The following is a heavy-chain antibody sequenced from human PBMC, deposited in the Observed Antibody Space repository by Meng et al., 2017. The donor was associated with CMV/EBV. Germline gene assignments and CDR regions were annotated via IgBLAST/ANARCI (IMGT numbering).Heavy chain of an antibody. CDR2: FDPEDGET. CDR3: ATAYYYDSSGSGDAFDI. D-gene: IGHD3-22*01. V-gene: IGHV1-24*01. J-gene: IGHJ3*02. Sequence: ASVKVSCKVSGYTLTELSMHWVRQAPGKGLEWMGCFDPEDGETIYAQKFQGRVTMTEDTSTDTAYMELSSLRSEDTAVYYCATAYYYDSSGSGDAFDIWGQGTMVTVSS. CDR1: GYTLTELS.